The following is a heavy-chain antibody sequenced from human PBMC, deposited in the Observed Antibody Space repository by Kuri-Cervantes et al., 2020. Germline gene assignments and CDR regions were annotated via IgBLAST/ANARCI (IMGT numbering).Heavy chain of an antibody. D-gene: IGHD3-22*01. CDR2: IYYSGST. V-gene: IGHV4-39*01. CDR1: GGSISSSSYY. CDR3: ARKAYRDYYDSSGYYSVGAFDI. Sequence: SETLSLTCTVSGGSISSSSYYWGWIRQPPGKGLEWIGSIYYSGSTYYNPSLKSRVTISVDTSKNQFSLKLSSVTAADTAVYYCARKAYRDYYDSSGYYSVGAFDIWGQGTMVTVSS. J-gene: IGHJ3*02.